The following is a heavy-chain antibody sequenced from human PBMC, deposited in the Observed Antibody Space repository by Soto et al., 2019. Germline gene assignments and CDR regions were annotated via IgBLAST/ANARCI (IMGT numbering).Heavy chain of an antibody. V-gene: IGHV4-59*08. Sequence: SETLSLTCTVSGGSSSSYYWSLIRQPPGKGLEWIGYIHFDGSTSYNPSLKSRVTISVDTSKNQFSLRLSSVTAADTAVYYCARALDWTFHYWGQGTLVTVSS. CDR3: ARALDWTFHY. CDR2: IHFDGST. J-gene: IGHJ4*02. CDR1: GGSSSSYY. D-gene: IGHD1-1*01.